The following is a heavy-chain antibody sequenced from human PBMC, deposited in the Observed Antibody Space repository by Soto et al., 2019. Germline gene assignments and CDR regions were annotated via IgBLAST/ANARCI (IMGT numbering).Heavy chain of an antibody. D-gene: IGHD3-22*01. CDR1: GFTFSSYG. CDR3: AKDVYYYDSGGPIDY. J-gene: IGHJ4*02. V-gene: IGHV3-30*18. Sequence: SLRLSCAASGFTFSSYGMHWVRQAPGKGLEWVAVISYDGSNKYYADSVKGRFTISRDNSKNTLYLQMNSLRAEDTAVYYCAKDVYYYDSGGPIDYWGQGTLVTVSS. CDR2: ISYDGSNK.